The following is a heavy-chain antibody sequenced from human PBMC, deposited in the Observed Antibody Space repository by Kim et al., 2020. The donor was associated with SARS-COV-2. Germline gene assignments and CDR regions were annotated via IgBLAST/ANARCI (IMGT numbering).Heavy chain of an antibody. D-gene: IGHD3-16*02. V-gene: IGHV1-18*01. CDR1: GYTFTSYG. Sequence: ASVKVSCKASGYTFTSYGISWVRQAPGQGLEWMGWISAYNGNTNYAQKLQGRVTMTTDTSTSTAYMELRSLRSDDTAVYYCARDDGGLQYDYVWGSYRHNDFDYWGQGTLVTVSS. J-gene: IGHJ4*02. CDR2: ISAYNGNT. CDR3: ARDDGGLQYDYVWGSYRHNDFDY.